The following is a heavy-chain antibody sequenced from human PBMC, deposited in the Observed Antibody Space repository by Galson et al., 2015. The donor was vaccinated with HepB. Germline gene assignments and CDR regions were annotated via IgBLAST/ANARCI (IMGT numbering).Heavy chain of an antibody. Sequence: SLRLSCAASGFTFRNNYMHWVRQAPGKGLLWVSRISGDGTSTAYADSVKGRFSISRDNTKNTLYLQMNSLRDEDTAVYYCARGYSGSQGLDYWGQGILSSSPQ. J-gene: IGHJ4*02. CDR2: ISGDGTST. CDR1: GFTFRNNY. CDR3: ARGYSGSQGLDY. V-gene: IGHV3-74*01. D-gene: IGHD5-12*01.